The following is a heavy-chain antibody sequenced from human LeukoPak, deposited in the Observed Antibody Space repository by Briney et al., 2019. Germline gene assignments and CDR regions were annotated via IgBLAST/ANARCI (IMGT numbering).Heavy chain of an antibody. D-gene: IGHD1-26*01. J-gene: IGHJ4*02. Sequence: KSSETLSLTCAVSGGSIINSNWWSWVRQPPGKGLEWIGEIDHSGSTSYNPSLKSRVTMSVDRSQNQFSLRLSTVTAADTAVYYCARGRQFVGPWGQGTLVTVSS. CDR3: ARGRQFVGP. V-gene: IGHV4-4*02. CDR1: GGSIINSNW. CDR2: IDHSGST.